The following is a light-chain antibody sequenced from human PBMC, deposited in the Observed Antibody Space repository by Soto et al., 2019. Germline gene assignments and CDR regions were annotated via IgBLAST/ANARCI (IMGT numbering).Light chain of an antibody. V-gene: IGLV2-11*01. CDR1: SSDVGGYNY. Sequence: QSALTQPRSVSGSPGPSVTISCTGTSSDVGGYNYVSWYQQHPGKAPKLMIYDVSKRPSGVPDRFSGSKSGNTASLTISGLQAEDEADYYCCSYAGSYTWVFGGGTKVTVL. J-gene: IGLJ3*02. CDR3: CSYAGSYTWV. CDR2: DVS.